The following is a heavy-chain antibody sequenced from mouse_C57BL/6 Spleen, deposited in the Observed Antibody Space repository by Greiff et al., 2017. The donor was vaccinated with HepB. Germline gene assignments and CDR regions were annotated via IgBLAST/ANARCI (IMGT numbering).Heavy chain of an antibody. CDR3: ARWASNCYDY. CDR1: GYTFTSYW. CDR2: IDPSDSYT. J-gene: IGHJ2*01. Sequence: QVQLQQPGAELVMPGASVKLSCKASGYTFTSYWMHWVKQRPGQGFEWIGEIDPSDSYTNYNQKFQGKSTLTVDKSSSTAYMQLSSLTSEDSAVYYCARWASNCYDYWGQGTTLTVSS. V-gene: IGHV1-69*01. D-gene: IGHD4-1*01.